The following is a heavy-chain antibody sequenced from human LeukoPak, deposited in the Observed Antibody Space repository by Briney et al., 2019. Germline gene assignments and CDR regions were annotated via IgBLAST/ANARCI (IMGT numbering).Heavy chain of an antibody. CDR2: ISASGGST. Sequence: GGSLGLSCAASGFTFRSYAMSWVRQAPGKGLEWVSTISASGGSTGYADSVKGRFTISRDNSKNTLYLQMNSLRAEDTAVYYCAKGPLIEVAGTTWDYWGQGTLVTVSS. V-gene: IGHV3-23*01. CDR1: GFTFRSYA. CDR3: AKGPLIEVAGTTWDY. J-gene: IGHJ4*02. D-gene: IGHD6-19*01.